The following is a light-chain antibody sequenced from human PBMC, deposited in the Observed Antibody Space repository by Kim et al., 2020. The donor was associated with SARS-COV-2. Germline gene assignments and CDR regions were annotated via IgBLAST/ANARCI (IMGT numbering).Light chain of an antibody. J-gene: IGLJ3*02. Sequence: ALGQSVMITCQGDSLRRNYASGYQQKPGQAPVLVVYGKNNRPSGIPDRFSGSSSGNTASLNITGAQAEDEGDYYCNSRDSSGNYWVFGGGTELTVL. CDR3: NSRDSSGNYWV. V-gene: IGLV3-19*01. CDR2: GKN. CDR1: SLRRNY.